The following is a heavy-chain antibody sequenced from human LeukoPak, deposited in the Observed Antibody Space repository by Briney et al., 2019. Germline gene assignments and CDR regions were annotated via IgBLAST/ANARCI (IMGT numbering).Heavy chain of an antibody. CDR1: GFTFSSCA. CDR2: ISDSGDST. J-gene: IGHJ4*02. Sequence: GGSLRLSCAASGFTFSSCAMSWVRQAPGKGLEWVSAISDSGDSTSYADSVKGRFTISRDNSKNTLYLQMNSLTAADTAVYYCAKDSPRDSWGQGTLVTVSS. CDR3: AKDSPRDS. V-gene: IGHV3-23*01.